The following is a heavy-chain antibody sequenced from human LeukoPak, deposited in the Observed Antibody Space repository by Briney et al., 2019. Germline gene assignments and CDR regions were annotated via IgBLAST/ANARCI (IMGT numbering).Heavy chain of an antibody. CDR2: ISGSGGST. CDR1: GFTFSSYA. CDR3: AKGRYDSSGYYLDF. J-gene: IGHJ4*02. D-gene: IGHD3-22*01. V-gene: IGHV3-23*01. Sequence: GGSLRLSCAASGFTFSSYAMSWVRQAPGKGLEWVSAISGSGGSTYYADSVKGRFTISRDNSNNTLYLQMNSLRAEDTAVYYCAKGRYDSSGYYLDFWGQGTLVTVSS.